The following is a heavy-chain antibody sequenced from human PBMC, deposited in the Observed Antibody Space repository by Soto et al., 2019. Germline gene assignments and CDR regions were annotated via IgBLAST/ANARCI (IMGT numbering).Heavy chain of an antibody. J-gene: IGHJ6*02. CDR2: IYYSGST. V-gene: IGHV4-59*01. CDR3: ARLPGIAAAGENYYYYDGMDV. D-gene: IGHD6-13*01. Sequence: SETLSLTCTVSGGSISSYYWSWIRQPPGKGLEWIGYIYYSGSTNYNPSLKSRITITVDTAKNQFSLKLSSVTAADTAVYYCARLPGIAAAGENYYYYDGMDVWGQGTTVTVSS. CDR1: GGSISSYY.